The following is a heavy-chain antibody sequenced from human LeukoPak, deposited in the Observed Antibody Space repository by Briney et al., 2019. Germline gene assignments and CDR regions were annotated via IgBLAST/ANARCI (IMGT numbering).Heavy chain of an antibody. Sequence: HAGRSLRLSCAASGFTFSIYAMTWVRQAPGKGLEWVSAISGSGGSTYYADSVKGRFTISRDNSKNTLYLQMNSLRVEDTAVYYCAKPPPRSSGSYSDLDYWGQGTLVTVSS. CDR3: AKPPPRSSGSYSDLDY. D-gene: IGHD1-26*01. V-gene: IGHV3-23*01. J-gene: IGHJ4*02. CDR1: GFTFSIYA. CDR2: ISGSGGST.